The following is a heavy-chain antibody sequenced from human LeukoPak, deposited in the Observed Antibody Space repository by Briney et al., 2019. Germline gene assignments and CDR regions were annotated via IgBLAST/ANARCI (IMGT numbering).Heavy chain of an antibody. Sequence: GGSLRLSCAASGFTFSSYAMHWVRQAPGKGLEWVAVISYDGSNKYYADSVKGRFTISRDNSKNTLYLQMNSLRAEDTAVYYCAKVKLRSWHLDYWGQGTLVTVSS. D-gene: IGHD6-13*01. CDR2: ISYDGSNK. CDR3: AKVKLRSWHLDY. V-gene: IGHV3-30*04. J-gene: IGHJ4*02. CDR1: GFTFSSYA.